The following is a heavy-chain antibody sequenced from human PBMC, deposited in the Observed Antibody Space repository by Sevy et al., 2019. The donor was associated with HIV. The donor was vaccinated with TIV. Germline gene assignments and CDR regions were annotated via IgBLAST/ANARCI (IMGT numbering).Heavy chain of an antibody. D-gene: IGHD3-22*01. CDR3: ARDYDSSGYYFAFDI. CDR2: ISAYNGNT. V-gene: IGHV1-18*04. Sequence: ASVKVSCKASGYTFTSYGISWVRQAPGQGLEWMGWISAYNGNTNYAQKLQGRVTMTTDTSTSTAYMELRSLRSDDTAVYYCARDYDSSGYYFAFDIWGQRTMVTVSS. CDR1: GYTFTSYG. J-gene: IGHJ3*02.